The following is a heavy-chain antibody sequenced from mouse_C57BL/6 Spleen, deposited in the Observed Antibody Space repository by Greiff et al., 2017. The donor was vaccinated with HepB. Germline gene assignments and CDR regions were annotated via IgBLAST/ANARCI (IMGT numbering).Heavy chain of an antibody. CDR2: ISYDGSN. J-gene: IGHJ4*01. Sequence: EVKLVESGPGLVKPSQSLSLTCSVTGYSITSGYYWNWIRQFPGNKLEWMGYISYDGSNNYNPSLKNRISITRDTSKNQFFLKLNSVTTEDTATYYCAREDNWETRAMDYWGQGTSVTVSS. D-gene: IGHD4-1*01. CDR1: GYSITSGYY. V-gene: IGHV3-6*01. CDR3: AREDNWETRAMDY.